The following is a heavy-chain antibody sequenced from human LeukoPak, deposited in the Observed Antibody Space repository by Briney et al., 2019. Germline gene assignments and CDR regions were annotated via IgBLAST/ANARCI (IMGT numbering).Heavy chain of an antibody. CDR1: GFTFGSYS. Sequence: PGGSLRLSCAASGFTFGSYSMNWVRQAPGKGLEWVSSISSSSSYIYYADSVKGRFTISRDNAKNSLYLQMNSLRAEDTAVYYCARAVYCGGDCSPPHLDYWGQGTLVTVSS. J-gene: IGHJ4*02. D-gene: IGHD2-21*02. CDR2: ISSSSSYI. CDR3: ARAVYCGGDCSPPHLDY. V-gene: IGHV3-21*01.